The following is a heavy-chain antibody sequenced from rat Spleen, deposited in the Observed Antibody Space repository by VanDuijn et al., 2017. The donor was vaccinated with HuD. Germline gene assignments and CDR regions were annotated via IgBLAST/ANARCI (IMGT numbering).Heavy chain of an antibody. Sequence: EVQLVESGGGLVQPGRSLKLSCVASGFTFNNYWMTWIRQAPGKGLEWVSSISSDGGSTYYPDSVKGRFTFSRDNAENTVYLQMDSLMSEDTATYYCGRHYYTSYIYFDYWGQGVMVTVSS. J-gene: IGHJ2*01. D-gene: IGHD1-2*01. CDR3: GRHYYTSYIYFDY. CDR2: ISSDGGST. CDR1: GFTFNNYW. V-gene: IGHV5-31*01.